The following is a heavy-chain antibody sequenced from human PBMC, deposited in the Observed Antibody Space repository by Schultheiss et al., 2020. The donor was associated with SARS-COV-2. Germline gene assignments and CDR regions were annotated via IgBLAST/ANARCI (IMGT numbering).Heavy chain of an antibody. V-gene: IGHV1-2*04. CDR2: INPNSGGT. CDR1: GYTFTGYY. CDR3: ARARDPRITNHWFDP. Sequence: ASVKVSCKASGYTFTGYYMHWVRQAPGQGLEWMGWINPNSGGTNYAQKFQGWVTMTRDTSISTAYMELSRLRSDDTAVYYCARARDPRITNHWFDPWGQGTLVTVSS. J-gene: IGHJ5*02. D-gene: IGHD3-10*01.